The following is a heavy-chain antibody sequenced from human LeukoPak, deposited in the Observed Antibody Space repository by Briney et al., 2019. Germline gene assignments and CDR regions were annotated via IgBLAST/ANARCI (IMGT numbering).Heavy chain of an antibody. CDR2: IYSGGST. CDR1: GFTVSSNY. J-gene: IGHJ6*02. D-gene: IGHD3-9*01. CDR3: ARETAPNPYDILTGYTPLYGMDV. Sequence: EGSLRLSCAASGFTVSSNYMSWVRQAPGKGLEWVSVIYSGGSTYYADSVKGRFTISRDNSKNTLYLQMNSLRAEDTAVYYCARETAPNPYDILTGYTPLYGMDVWGQGTTVTVSS. V-gene: IGHV3-66*01.